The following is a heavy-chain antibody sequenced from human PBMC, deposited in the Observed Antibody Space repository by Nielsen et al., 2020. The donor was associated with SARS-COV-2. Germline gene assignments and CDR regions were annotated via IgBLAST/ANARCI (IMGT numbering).Heavy chain of an antibody. J-gene: IGHJ6*02. D-gene: IGHD3/OR15-3a*01. Sequence: ASVQVSCKASGYTFTDYYIHWVRQAPGQGLEWMGRINPYSGGTNYAQKFQGTVTMTRDASISTVYTELTSDDTAVYYCARARATIFGLVMSYGMDVWGQGTTVAVSS. CDR3: ARARATIFGLVMSYGMDV. V-gene: IGHV1-2*06. CDR2: INPYSGGT. CDR1: GYTFTDYY.